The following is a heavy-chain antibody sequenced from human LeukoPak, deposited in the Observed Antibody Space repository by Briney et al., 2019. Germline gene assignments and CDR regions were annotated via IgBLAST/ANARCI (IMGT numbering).Heavy chain of an antibody. CDR3: ARGGGLQWRGGFRRRYSYFYMDV. V-gene: IGHV4-34*01. Sequence: SETLSLTCDAYGGSLSGFYWIWIRQSPGTGLQWIGEINDSGSTNYNPSLKSRVTISLDTSKSQLSLKVTSVTAADTAVYFCARGGGLQWRGGFRRRYSYFYMDVWGKGTTVTVS. J-gene: IGHJ6*03. CDR1: GGSLSGFY. D-gene: IGHD6-19*01. CDR2: INDSGST.